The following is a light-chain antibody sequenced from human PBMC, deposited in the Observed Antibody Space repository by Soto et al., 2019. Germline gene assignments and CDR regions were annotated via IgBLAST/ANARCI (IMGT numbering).Light chain of an antibody. J-gene: IGLJ2*01. V-gene: IGLV2-11*01. Sequence: QSALTQPRSVSASPGQSVTLSRTGSRSDVGVYNYVSWYQQHPGKAPKLMIYDVSKRPSGVPGRFSGSKSGNTASLTISGLQAEDEADYYCCSYGGGYTPLVFGGGTKVTVL. CDR3: CSYGGGYTPLV. CDR1: RSDVGVYNY. CDR2: DVS.